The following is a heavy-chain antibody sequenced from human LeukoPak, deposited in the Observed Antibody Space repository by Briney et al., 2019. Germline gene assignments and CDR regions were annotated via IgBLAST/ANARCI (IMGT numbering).Heavy chain of an antibody. CDR2: IYPDVSDT. CDR1: DYRFTNYW. J-gene: IGHJ6*02. CDR3: ARHVHGGYYDGMDV. Sequence: GESLKISFKGSDYRFTNYWIGWVRQMPGKGLEWMGVIYPDVSDTRYSPSFRGHVTISADKTISTAYLQWSSLKASETAMYYCARHVHGGYYDGMDVWGQGTPVTVSS. V-gene: IGHV5-51*01. D-gene: IGHD3-10*01.